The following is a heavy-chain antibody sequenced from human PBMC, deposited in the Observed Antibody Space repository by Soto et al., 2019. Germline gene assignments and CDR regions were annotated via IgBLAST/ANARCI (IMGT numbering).Heavy chain of an antibody. D-gene: IGHD6-13*01. CDR3: AKAYSNSWPNDWFDP. V-gene: IGHV3-23*01. CDR1: GFTFSSYA. J-gene: IGHJ5*02. CDR2: ITGSGAGS. Sequence: EVQLLESGGGWLQPGGSLRLSCAASGFTFSSYAMNWVSQAPGKGLEWVSGITGSGAGSYYSDSVKGRFTISRDNSKNTLYLQMTSLRSEDTAVYYCAKAYSNSWPNDWFDPWGQGTLVTVSS.